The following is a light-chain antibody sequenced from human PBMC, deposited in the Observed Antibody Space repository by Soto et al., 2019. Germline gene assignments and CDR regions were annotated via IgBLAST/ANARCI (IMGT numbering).Light chain of an antibody. Sequence: VLTQSPATLSLSPGERAILSCRASQSVSTFLAWFQQKPGQPPRLLIYGASSRATGIPDRFSGSGSGTDFTLTISRLAPEDFAVYYCQQYGSSPFFGGGTKVDI. CDR2: GAS. CDR3: QQYGSSPF. CDR1: QSVSTF. V-gene: IGKV3-20*01. J-gene: IGKJ4*01.